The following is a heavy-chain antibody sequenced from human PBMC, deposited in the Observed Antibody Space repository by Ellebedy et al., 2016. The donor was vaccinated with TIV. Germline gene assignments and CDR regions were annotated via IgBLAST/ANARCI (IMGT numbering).Heavy chain of an antibody. V-gene: IGHV4-39*01. CDR2: IYYSGST. Sequence: MPSETLSLTCAVSGGSITSSSYYWGWIRQPPGKGLEWLGSIYYSGSTYYNPSLKSRVTISVDTSKNQFSLKLSSVTAADTAVYYCARSYGSGSYTHGYWGQGTLVIVSS. D-gene: IGHD3-10*01. CDR1: GGSITSSSYY. J-gene: IGHJ4*02. CDR3: ARSYGSGSYTHGY.